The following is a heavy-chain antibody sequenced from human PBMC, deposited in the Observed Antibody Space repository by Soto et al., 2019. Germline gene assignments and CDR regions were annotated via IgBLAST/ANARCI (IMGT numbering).Heavy chain of an antibody. J-gene: IGHJ4*02. CDR2: IYHSGSI. CDR3: ARASGYCSGGSCFPFDY. D-gene: IGHD2-15*01. Sequence: SETLSLTCAVSGGSISSGTYSWNWIRQPPGKGLEWIGYIYHSGSIYYNPSLKSRVTISLDRSKNQFSLSLSSVTAADTAVYYCARASGYCSGGSCFPFDYWGRGTLVTVSS. V-gene: IGHV4-30-2*01. CDR1: GGSISSGTYS.